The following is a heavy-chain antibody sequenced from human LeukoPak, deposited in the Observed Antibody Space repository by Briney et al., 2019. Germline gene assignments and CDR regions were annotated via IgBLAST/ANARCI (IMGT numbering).Heavy chain of an antibody. CDR1: GDSISTDY. Sequence: SETLSLTCIVSGDSISTDYWSWIRQSPGKGLEWIGYNNYSGNSEYNPSLKSRVTISVDRSKKQVSLKMRSVTAADTAVYYCARLDCISDTCYNYWALGALVTVSS. CDR3: ARLDCISDTCYNY. J-gene: IGHJ4*02. CDR2: NNYSGNS. V-gene: IGHV4-59*08. D-gene: IGHD2-21*01.